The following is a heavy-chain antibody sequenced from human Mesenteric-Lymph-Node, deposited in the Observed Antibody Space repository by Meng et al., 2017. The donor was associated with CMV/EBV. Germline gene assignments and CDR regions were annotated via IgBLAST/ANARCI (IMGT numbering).Heavy chain of an antibody. CDR1: GGSVSSGSYY. CDR3: AGSLCVGDCSIDY. Sequence: SETLSLTCTVSGGSVSSGSYYWSWIRQPPGKGLEWIGYIYYTGSTKYNPSLKSRVTISVDTSKNQFSLKVTSVTTADTAVYYCAGSLCVGDCSIDYWGQGTLVTVSS. D-gene: IGHD2-21*01. V-gene: IGHV4-61*01. J-gene: IGHJ4*02. CDR2: IYYTGST.